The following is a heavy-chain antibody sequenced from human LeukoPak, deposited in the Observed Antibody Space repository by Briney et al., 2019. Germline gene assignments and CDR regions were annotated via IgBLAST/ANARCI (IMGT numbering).Heavy chain of an antibody. J-gene: IGHJ4*02. CDR2: IYSGGDR. V-gene: IGHV3-53*01. CDR3: ARSIYCSSTSCPFDY. CDR1: DFRVTSYY. D-gene: IGHD2-2*01. Sequence: WGSLRLSCAPSDFRVTSYYMGWVRQAPGKGLDWVSLIYSGGDRYYADSVKGRFTISRDTSKNTLDLQMNSLRPEDTAVYYCARSIYCSSTSCPFDYWGQGTLVTVSS.